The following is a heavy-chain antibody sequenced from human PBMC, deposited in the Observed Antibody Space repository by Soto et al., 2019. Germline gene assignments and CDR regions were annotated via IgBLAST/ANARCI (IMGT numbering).Heavy chain of an antibody. D-gene: IGHD2-15*01. CDR3: GFRGGTSGPHSFDV. J-gene: IGHJ3*01. Sequence: GASVKVSCKAPGYIIPSYDFIWVREAPGQGLELMGWISGYSGNTNYVQKFQGRVTMTTDTSTTTTYLELRSLRSDDTALYYCGFRGGTSGPHSFDVWGPWTGVTVSS. CDR1: GYIIPSYD. CDR2: ISGYSGNT. V-gene: IGHV1-18*01.